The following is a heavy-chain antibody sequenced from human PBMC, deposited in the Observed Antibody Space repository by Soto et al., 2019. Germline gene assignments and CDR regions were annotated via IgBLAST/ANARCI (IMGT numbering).Heavy chain of an antibody. CDR1: GGSFSGYY. Sequence: PSETLSLTCAVYGGSFSGYYCSWIRQPPGKGLEWIGEINHSGSTNYNPSLKSRVTISVDTSKNQFSLKLSSVTAADTAVYYCARGPGSYYKYYYYGMDVWGQGTTVTVSS. D-gene: IGHD3-10*01. CDR2: INHSGST. V-gene: IGHV4-34*01. CDR3: ARGPGSYYKYYYYGMDV. J-gene: IGHJ6*02.